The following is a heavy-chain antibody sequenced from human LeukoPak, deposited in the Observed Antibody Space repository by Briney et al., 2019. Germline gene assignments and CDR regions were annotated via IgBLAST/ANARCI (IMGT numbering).Heavy chain of an antibody. CDR1: GYTFTSYG. D-gene: IGHD6-13*01. Sequence: ASVKVSCKASGYTFTSYGISWVRQAPGQGLEWMGWISAYNGNTNYAQKLQGRVTMTTDTSTSTAYMELRSLRSDDTAVYYRARDKGIAAAVDFDYWGQGTLVTVSS. J-gene: IGHJ4*02. CDR3: ARDKGIAAAVDFDY. CDR2: ISAYNGNT. V-gene: IGHV1-18*01.